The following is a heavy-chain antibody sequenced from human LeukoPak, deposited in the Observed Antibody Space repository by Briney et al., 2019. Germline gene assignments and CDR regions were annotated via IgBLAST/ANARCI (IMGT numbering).Heavy chain of an antibody. D-gene: IGHD6-13*01. J-gene: IGHJ3*02. CDR2: ISGSGGST. V-gene: IGHV3-23*01. CDR1: GFTFSSYS. CDR3: AKDRKGSSSWYDSDAFDI. Sequence: GGSLRLSCAASGFTFSSYSMNWVRQAPGKGLEWVSAISGSGGSTYYADSVKGRFTISRDNSKNTLYLQMNSLRAEDTAVYYCAKDRKGSSSWYDSDAFDIWGQGTMVTVSS.